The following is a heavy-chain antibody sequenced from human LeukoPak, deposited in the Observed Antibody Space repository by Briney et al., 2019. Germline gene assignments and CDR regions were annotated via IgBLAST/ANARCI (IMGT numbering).Heavy chain of an antibody. V-gene: IGHV4-31*03. J-gene: IGHJ4*02. CDR2: IYYGGST. CDR1: GGSISSGGYY. D-gene: IGHD3-9*01. CDR3: ARDRDILTGYYDY. Sequence: SETLSLTCTVSGGSISSGGYYWSWIRQHPGTGLEWIGYIYYGGSTYYNPSLKSRVTISVDTSKNQFSLKLSSVTAADTAVYYCARDRDILTGYYDYWGQGTLVTVSS.